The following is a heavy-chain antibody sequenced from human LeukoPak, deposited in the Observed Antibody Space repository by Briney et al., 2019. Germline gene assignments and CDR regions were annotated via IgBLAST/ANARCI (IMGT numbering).Heavy chain of an antibody. CDR2: TSASGADT. J-gene: IGHJ4*02. CDR3: PKPLLTPGN. Sequence: PGGSLRLSCTTSGFIFAKYAMAWVRQSPGKGLEWVSTTSASGADTYYADSVRGRFTISRDNSRNALYLQLSRLRVDDTAFYYCPKPLLTPGNWGPGTLVTVSS. D-gene: IGHD4-23*01. V-gene: IGHV3-23*01. CDR1: GFIFAKYA.